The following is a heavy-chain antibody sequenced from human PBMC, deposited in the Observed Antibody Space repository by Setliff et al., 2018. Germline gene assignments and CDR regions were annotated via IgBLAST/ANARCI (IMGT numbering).Heavy chain of an antibody. CDR3: ASGGAGFFTSGR. Sequence: SETLSLTCTVSNGSISSGNYFWGWIRQPPGKGLEWMGSIFYTGSTYYSPSLKSRVTMSIDTSKNQFSLNLNSVTAADTAVYYCASGGAGFFTSGRWGQGTLVTVSS. J-gene: IGHJ4*02. D-gene: IGHD3-3*01. CDR2: IFYTGST. V-gene: IGHV4-39*01. CDR1: NGSISSGNYF.